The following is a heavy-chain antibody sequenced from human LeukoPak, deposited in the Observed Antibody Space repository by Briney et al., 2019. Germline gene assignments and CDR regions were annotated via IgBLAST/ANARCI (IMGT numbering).Heavy chain of an antibody. CDR2: IYPGDSDT. Sequence: GESLKISCKGSGYSFTSYWIGWVCQMPGKGLEWMGIIYPGDSDTRYSPSFQGQVTISADKSISTAYLQWSSLKASDTAMYYCARPYYCDSSGYRSAAFDIWGQGTMVTVSS. CDR3: ARPYYCDSSGYRSAAFDI. V-gene: IGHV5-51*01. J-gene: IGHJ3*02. D-gene: IGHD3-22*01. CDR1: GYSFTSYW.